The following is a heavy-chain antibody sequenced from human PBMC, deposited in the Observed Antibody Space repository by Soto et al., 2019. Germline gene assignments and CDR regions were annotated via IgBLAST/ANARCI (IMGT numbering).Heavy chain of an antibody. J-gene: IGHJ6*02. CDR3: ARGISTTVYYYYYGMDV. CDR1: GYTLTSYY. D-gene: IGHD2-2*01. Sequence: ASVKVSCKASGYTLTSYYLHWVRQAPGQGPEWMGIINPRGGNTNDAQKLQDRVTMTSDTSTSTVYMELSSLRSEDTAVYYCARGISTTVYYYYYGMDVWGQGTTVTVSS. V-gene: IGHV1-46*01. CDR2: INPRGGNT.